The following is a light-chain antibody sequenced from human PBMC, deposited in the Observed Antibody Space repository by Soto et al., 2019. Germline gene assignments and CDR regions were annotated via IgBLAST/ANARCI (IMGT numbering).Light chain of an antibody. V-gene: IGKV3-11*01. CDR2: DIS. Sequence: EFLLTQSPATLSLSPGERAILSCRASQSVAGSLAWYQQKPGQAPRLLIYDISTRAAAIPASLSGSASGTEFTLTVSSLEPEDFALYYCQQRSNSITFGQGTRLEIK. CDR1: QSVAGS. CDR3: QQRSNSIT. J-gene: IGKJ5*01.